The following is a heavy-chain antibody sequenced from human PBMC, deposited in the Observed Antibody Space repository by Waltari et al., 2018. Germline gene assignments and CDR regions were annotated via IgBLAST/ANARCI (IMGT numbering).Heavy chain of an antibody. CDR2: INPNSGGT. D-gene: IGHD3-22*01. V-gene: IGHV1-2*02. CDR3: ARVDYYDSSGYYHDY. CDR1: GYTFTGYY. J-gene: IGHJ4*02. Sequence: QVQLVQSGAEVKKPGASVKVSCKASGYTFTGYYMHWVRQAPGQGLEWMGWINPNSGGTNYAQKFQGRVTMTRDTSISTAYMELSRLRSDDTAVYYCARVDYYDSSGYYHDYWGQGTLVTVSS.